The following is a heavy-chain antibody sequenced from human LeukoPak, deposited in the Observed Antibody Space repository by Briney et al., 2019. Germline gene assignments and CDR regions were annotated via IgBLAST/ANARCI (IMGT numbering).Heavy chain of an antibody. CDR2: ISSNGGST. V-gene: IGHV3-64*01. J-gene: IGHJ6*03. CDR3: ARYSKQWLVRYYYYYMDV. D-gene: IGHD6-19*01. CDR1: GFTFSSYA. Sequence: PGGSLRLSCAASGFTFSSYAMHWVRQAPGKGLEYVLAISSNGGSTYYANSVKGRFTISRDNSKNTLYLQMGSLRAEDMAVYYCARYSKQWLVRYYYYYMDVWGKGTTVTISS.